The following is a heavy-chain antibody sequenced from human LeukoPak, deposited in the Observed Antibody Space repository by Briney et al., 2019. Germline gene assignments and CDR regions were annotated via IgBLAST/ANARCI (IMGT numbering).Heavy chain of an antibody. V-gene: IGHV1-2*02. CDR3: AGLWLPHSGDYFDY. CDR1: GYLFTGYY. Sequence: ASVKVSCSASGYLFTGYYMRWVRRAPGHGLGWRGRINPNSGGTNYAQKFKGRVTMPKDTSISTAYMELSRRRSDDPAVHYCAGLWLPHSGDYFDYWGEGTLVTVSS. D-gene: IGHD2-21*01. J-gene: IGHJ4*02. CDR2: INPNSGGT.